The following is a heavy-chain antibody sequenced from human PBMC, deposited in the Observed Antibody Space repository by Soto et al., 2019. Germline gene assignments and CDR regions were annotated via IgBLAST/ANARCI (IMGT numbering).Heavy chain of an antibody. Sequence: GSCKASGYTFTSYGISWVRQTPGQGLEWMGWISAYNGNTNYQQKLQGRVTITTDTSTSTAYMELRSLRSDDTALYYCARDERLFAHHFEYWGQGTLVTVSS. CDR3: ARDERLFAHHFEY. D-gene: IGHD2-21*01. V-gene: IGHV1-18*01. CDR1: GYTFTSYG. CDR2: ISAYNGNT. J-gene: IGHJ4*02.